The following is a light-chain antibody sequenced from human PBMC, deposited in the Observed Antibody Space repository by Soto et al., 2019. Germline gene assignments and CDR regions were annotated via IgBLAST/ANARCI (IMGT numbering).Light chain of an antibody. CDR1: QSISSW. Sequence: DVQMTQSPSTLSAFVGARVTITCRASQSISSWLAWYQQKPGKAPKLLIYDASSLESGVPSRFSGSGSGTEFTLTISSLQPDDFATYYCQQYNSYSGTFGQGTKVDIK. V-gene: IGKV1-5*01. J-gene: IGKJ1*01. CDR3: QQYNSYSGT. CDR2: DAS.